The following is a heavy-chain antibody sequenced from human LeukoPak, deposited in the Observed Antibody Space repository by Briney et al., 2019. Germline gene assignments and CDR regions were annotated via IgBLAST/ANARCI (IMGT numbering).Heavy chain of an antibody. CDR3: VGNGYYALDY. J-gene: IGHJ4*02. CDR2: IYHSGGT. CDR1: GDPINSIDW. D-gene: IGHD2/OR15-2a*01. Sequence: SETLSLTCAVSGDPINSIDWWSWVRQSPARGLEWIGEIYHSGGTSYNPSLKSRVTISVDKPKNHLSLKLTSVTAADTAVYFCVGNGYYALDYWGQGALVTVAS. V-gene: IGHV4-4*02.